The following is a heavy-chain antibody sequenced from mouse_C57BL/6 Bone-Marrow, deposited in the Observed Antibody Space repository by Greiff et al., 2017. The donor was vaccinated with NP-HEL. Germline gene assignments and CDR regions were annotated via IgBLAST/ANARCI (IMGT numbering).Heavy chain of an antibody. CDR3: ARSGPYYGSGGYYAMDY. Sequence: QVQLQQPGAELVKPGASVKLSCKASGYTFTSYWMHWVKQRPGQGLEWIGMIHPNSGSTNYNEKFKSKATLTVAKSSSTAYMQLSSLTSEDSAVYYCARSGPYYGSGGYYAMDYWGQGTSVTVSS. D-gene: IGHD1-1*01. CDR2: IHPNSGST. J-gene: IGHJ4*01. V-gene: IGHV1-64*01. CDR1: GYTFTSYW.